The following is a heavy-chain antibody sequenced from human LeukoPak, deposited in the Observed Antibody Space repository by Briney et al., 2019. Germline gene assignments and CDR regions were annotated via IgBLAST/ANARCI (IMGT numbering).Heavy chain of an antibody. CDR3: ARAPVATMADY. V-gene: IGHV3-11*06. CDR1: GFTFSDYY. CDR2: ISSSSSYT. D-gene: IGHD5-12*01. J-gene: IGHJ4*02. Sequence: KPGGSLRLSCAASGFTFSDYYMSWIRQAPGKGLEWVSYISSSSSYTNYADSVKGRFTISRDNAKNSLYLQMNSLRAEDTAVYYCARAPVATMADYWGQGTLVTVSS.